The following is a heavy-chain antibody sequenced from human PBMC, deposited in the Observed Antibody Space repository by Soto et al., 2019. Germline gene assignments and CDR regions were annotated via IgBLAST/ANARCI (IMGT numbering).Heavy chain of an antibody. CDR3: ARERYSSGRYGDWFDP. V-gene: IGHV3-66*01. D-gene: IGHD6-19*01. Sequence: EVQLVESGGGLVQPGGSLRLSCAASGFTVSSNYMSWVRQAPGKGLEWVSVIYSGGSTYYADSVKGRFTISRDNSKNTLYLQMNSLRAEDTAVYYCARERYSSGRYGDWFDPWGQGTLVTVSS. CDR2: IYSGGST. CDR1: GFTVSSNY. J-gene: IGHJ5*02.